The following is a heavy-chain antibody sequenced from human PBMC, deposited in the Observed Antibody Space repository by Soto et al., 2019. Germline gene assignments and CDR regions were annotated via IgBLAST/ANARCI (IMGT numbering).Heavy chain of an antibody. J-gene: IGHJ4*02. D-gene: IGHD3-16*01. CDR2: ISGSGGRT. Sequence: PGGSLRLSCAASGFTFSNYAMSWVRQAPGEGLEWVSVISGSGGRTYYADSVKGRFTISRDNSQNTLYVQMSSLRVEDTAVYYCAKESGGSSAYYIDHWGQGTSVTVSS. CDR1: GFTFSNYA. CDR3: AKESGGSSAYYIDH. V-gene: IGHV3-23*01.